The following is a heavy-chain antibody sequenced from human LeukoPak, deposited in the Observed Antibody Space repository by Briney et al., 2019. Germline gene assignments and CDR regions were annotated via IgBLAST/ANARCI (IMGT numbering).Heavy chain of an antibody. D-gene: IGHD6-13*01. J-gene: IGHJ3*02. CDR2: ISSSSSYI. CDR3: ASNVIAAAVDI. Sequence: SGGSLRLSCAASGFTFSSYSMNWVRQAPGKGLEWVSSISSSSSYIYYADSVKGRFTISRDNAKNSLYLQMNSLRAEDTAVYYCASNVIAAAVDIWGQGTMVTVSS. CDR1: GFTFSSYS. V-gene: IGHV3-21*01.